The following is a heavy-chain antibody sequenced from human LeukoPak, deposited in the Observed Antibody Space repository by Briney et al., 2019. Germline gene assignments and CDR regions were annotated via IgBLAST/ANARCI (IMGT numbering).Heavy chain of an antibody. CDR3: ATSHDSSGNH. Sequence: GGSLRLSCAATGFTFSSYWMPWVRQAPGKGVEGVGNIRQDGGWKFSADSLKGRFTISRDNARKSLYLEMNSLRDEDTGIYYCATSHDSSGNHWGQGALVTVSS. CDR1: GFTFSSYW. D-gene: IGHD3-22*01. CDR2: IRQDGGWK. V-gene: IGHV3-7*01. J-gene: IGHJ5*02.